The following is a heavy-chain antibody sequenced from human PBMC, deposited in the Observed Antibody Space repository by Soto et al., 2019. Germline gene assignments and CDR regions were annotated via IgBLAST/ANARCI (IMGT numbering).Heavy chain of an antibody. V-gene: IGHV4-59*01. CDR2: ISYSGST. CDR3: ARDHRLTICSYSYGVDV. J-gene: IGHJ6*02. Sequence: PSETLSLTCVVSGGSLSDYFWSWIRQPPGKGLEWIGYISYSGSTSYNPSLKSRVTISLDTSKNHFSLRLSTVTAADTAVYYCARDHRLTICSYSYGVDVWGQGTTVTVSS. D-gene: IGHD2-8*01. CDR1: GGSLSDYF.